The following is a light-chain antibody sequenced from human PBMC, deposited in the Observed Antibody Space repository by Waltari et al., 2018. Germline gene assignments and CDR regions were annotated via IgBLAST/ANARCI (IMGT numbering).Light chain of an antibody. V-gene: IGKV3-15*01. CDR2: GAS. Sequence: EIVMTQSPAALSVSPGERATLSCRASQSISSNLAWYQQKPGQAPRPLISGASTRATGIPARFSGSGSGTEFTLTISSLQSEDFAVYYCQQYKNWPPLTFGGGTKVEIK. J-gene: IGKJ4*01. CDR3: QQYKNWPPLT. CDR1: QSISSN.